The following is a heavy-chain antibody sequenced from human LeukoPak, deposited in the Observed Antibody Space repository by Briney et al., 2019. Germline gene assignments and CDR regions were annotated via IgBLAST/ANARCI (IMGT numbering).Heavy chain of an antibody. D-gene: IGHD1-7*01. CDR3: ARDLTGTFDY. CDR1: DGSISSSSYY. Sequence: SETLALTCTVSDGSISSSSYYWGWIRQPPGKGLEWIGSIYYSGSTYYNPSLKSRVTISVDTSKNQFSLKLSSVTAADTAVYYCARDLTGTFDYWGQGTLVTVSS. CDR2: IYYSGST. V-gene: IGHV4-39*01. J-gene: IGHJ4*02.